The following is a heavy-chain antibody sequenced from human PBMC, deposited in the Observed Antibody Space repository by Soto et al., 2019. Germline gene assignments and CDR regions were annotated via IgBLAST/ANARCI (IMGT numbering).Heavy chain of an antibody. CDR1: GASISSGDYA. CDR3: ARGDKNNDYYFDH. V-gene: IGHV4-30-2*01. D-gene: IGHD3-16*01. J-gene: IGHJ4*02. CDR2: IYNNGGS. Sequence: LSLTCVVSGASISSGDYAWNWVRQPPGKGLEWLGYIYNNGGSYYNPPLKSRVTISLDRSQNHFSLRLNSVTAADTALYFCARGDKNNDYYFDHWGQGTLVTVSS.